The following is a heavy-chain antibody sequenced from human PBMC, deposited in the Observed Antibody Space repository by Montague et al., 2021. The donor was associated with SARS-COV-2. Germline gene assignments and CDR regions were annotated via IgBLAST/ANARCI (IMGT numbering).Heavy chain of an antibody. CDR3: ARLESTRGVIIRGAFHI. V-gene: IGHV4-39*01. Sequence: SETLSLTCSVSGDSINNSRYYWGWIRQPPGKGLEWIGTIYYSGSASYNPSLKSRVTISVDTSKDQFSLKLNSVTATDTAVYYCARLESTRGVIIRGAFHIWGQGTKVTVSP. J-gene: IGHJ3*02. CDR2: IYYSGSA. D-gene: IGHD3-10*01. CDR1: GDSINNSRYY.